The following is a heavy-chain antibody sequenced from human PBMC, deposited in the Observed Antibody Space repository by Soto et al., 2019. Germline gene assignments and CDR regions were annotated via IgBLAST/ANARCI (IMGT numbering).Heavy chain of an antibody. CDR2: LSAYNGNP. CDR3: ERDLQNYDYIWGSYPTVSAFDI. D-gene: IGHD3-16*02. Sequence: ASVWVSCNASRYTFTSYGITWVRQAPGQRLEWMGWLSAYNGNPNYAQKLQGRVTMTTDTSTSTAYSELRGLRSDDTAGYYCERDLQNYDYIWGSYPTVSAFDIWGQGTMVTVS. CDR1: RYTFTSYG. V-gene: IGHV1-18*01. J-gene: IGHJ3*02.